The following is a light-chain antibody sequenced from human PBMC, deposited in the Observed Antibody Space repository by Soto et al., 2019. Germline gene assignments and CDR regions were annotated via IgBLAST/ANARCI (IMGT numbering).Light chain of an antibody. CDR2: DAS. J-gene: IGKJ4*01. V-gene: IGKV1-33*01. CDR1: QDISNY. Sequence: DIQMTQSPSSLSASVGDRVTITCKASQDISNYLNWYQQKPGKAPKLLIYDASNLETGVPSRFSGSGSGTDFTFTISSLQPEDTATYYCQQYDNFPLTFGGGTKVEIK. CDR3: QQYDNFPLT.